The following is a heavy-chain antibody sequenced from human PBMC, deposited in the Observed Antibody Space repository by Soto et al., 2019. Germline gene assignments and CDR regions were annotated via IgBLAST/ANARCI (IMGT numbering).Heavy chain of an antibody. Sequence: VGFQRLSCTAAGLTFISYSMHWIRQATGKGLEWVSYISPSSGNIHYADSVKGRFTISRDNAKNSLYLQMDSLRGEDTAVYYCARAAYTSGPGYWGQGSLVTVSS. CDR2: ISPSSGNI. CDR3: ARAAYTSGPGY. D-gene: IGHD6-19*01. V-gene: IGHV3-48*01. J-gene: IGHJ4*02. CDR1: GLTFISYS.